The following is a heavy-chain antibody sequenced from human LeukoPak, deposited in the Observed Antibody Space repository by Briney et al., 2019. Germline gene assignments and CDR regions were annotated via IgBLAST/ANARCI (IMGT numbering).Heavy chain of an antibody. J-gene: IGHJ4*02. CDR1: GFTFSSYE. V-gene: IGHV3-48*03. CDR2: ISSGGSTI. CDR3: ARDYYLDY. Sequence: GGSLRLSCAAPGFTFSSYEMNWVRQAPGKGLEWLSYISSGGSTIYYADSVKGRFTISRDNAKNSLFLQMNSLRAEDTAVYYCARDYYLDYWGQGTLVTVSS.